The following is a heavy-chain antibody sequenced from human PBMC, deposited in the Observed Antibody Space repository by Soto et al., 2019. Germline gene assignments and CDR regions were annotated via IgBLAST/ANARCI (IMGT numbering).Heavy chain of an antibody. J-gene: IGHJ1*01. Sequence: QVQLVESGGGVVQPGRSLRLSCAASEVSFGMFGKHWVRQAPGKGLEWAATISPDGNDKYYADSVKGRFTISRDNSKNTLFLQMDSLRVEDTAVYYCATSSGRHPAYGFWGQGTLVSVSS. D-gene: IGHD6-25*01. CDR2: ISPDGNDK. V-gene: IGHV3-30*03. CDR3: ATSSGRHPAYGF. CDR1: EVSFGMFG.